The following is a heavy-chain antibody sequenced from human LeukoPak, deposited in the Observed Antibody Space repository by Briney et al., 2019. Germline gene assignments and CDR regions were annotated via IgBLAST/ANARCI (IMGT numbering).Heavy chain of an antibody. Sequence: SVKVSCKASGGTFSSYAISWVRQAPGQGLEWMGRIIPIFGTAKYAQKFQGRVTITTDESTSTAYMELSSLRSEDTAVYYCARDRLWGSLYSSGWYAPTLYFDYWGQGTLVTVSS. V-gene: IGHV1-69*05. CDR1: GGTFSSYA. J-gene: IGHJ4*02. CDR3: ARDRLWGSLYSSGWYAPTLYFDY. D-gene: IGHD6-19*01. CDR2: IIPIFGTA.